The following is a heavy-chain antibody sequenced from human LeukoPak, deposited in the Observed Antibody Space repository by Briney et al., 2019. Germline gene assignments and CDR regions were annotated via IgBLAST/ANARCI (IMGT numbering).Heavy chain of an antibody. J-gene: IGHJ4*02. CDR2: IIGSGEST. CDR1: GFTFNKYA. Sequence: SGGSLRLSCAASGFTFNKYAMSWVRQAPGKGLEWYSAIIGSGESTYYADSVKGRFTISRDNSKNTLYLQMSSLRAEDTAVYYCAKDPTPERRGSYYFDYWGQGTLVTVSS. V-gene: IGHV3-23*01. D-gene: IGHD1-26*01. CDR3: AKDPTPERRGSYYFDY.